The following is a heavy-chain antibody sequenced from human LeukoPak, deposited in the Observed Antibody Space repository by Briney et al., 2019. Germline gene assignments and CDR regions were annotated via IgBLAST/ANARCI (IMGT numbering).Heavy chain of an antibody. CDR1: GYTFTGYY. D-gene: IGHD1-26*01. J-gene: IGHJ4*02. CDR2: INPNSGGT. V-gene: IGHV1-2*04. CDR3: ARMGRPGGSYGRIDY. Sequence: ASVKVSCKASGYTFTGYYMHWVRQAPGQGLEWMGWINPNSGGTNYAQKFQGWVTMTRDTSISTAYMELSRLRSDDTAVYYCARMGRPGGSYGRIDYWGQGTLVTVSS.